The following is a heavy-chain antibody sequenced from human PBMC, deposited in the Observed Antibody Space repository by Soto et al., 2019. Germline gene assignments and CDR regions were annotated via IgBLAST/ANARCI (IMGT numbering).Heavy chain of an antibody. CDR2: TYYRSKWYY. V-gene: IGHV6-1*01. D-gene: IGHD6-19*01. CDR1: GDSVSSVTAT. Sequence: QVQLQQSGPGLVKPSQTLSLMCDISGDSVSSVTATWSWIRQSPSKGLEWLGRTYYRSKWYYDYEVSVKSRIVITPDTSKTQLTLDLNSVTAEDTAVYFCGRDGSGFHWYFDVGGRGTLVTVSS. J-gene: IGHJ2*01. CDR3: GRDGSGFHWYFDV.